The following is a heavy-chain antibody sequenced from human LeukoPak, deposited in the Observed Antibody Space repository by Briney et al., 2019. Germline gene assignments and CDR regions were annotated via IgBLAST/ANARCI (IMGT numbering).Heavy chain of an antibody. CDR3: ARTGYAGDYANFDY. J-gene: IGHJ4*02. CDR2: IYYSGST. V-gene: IGHV4-59*01. Sequence: PSETLSLTCTVSGGSISSYYLSWIRQPPGKGLEWIGYIYYSGSTNYNPSLKSRVTISVDTSKNQFSLKLSSVTAADTAVYYCARTGYAGDYANFDYWGQGTLVTVSS. CDR1: GGSISSYY. D-gene: IGHD4-17*01.